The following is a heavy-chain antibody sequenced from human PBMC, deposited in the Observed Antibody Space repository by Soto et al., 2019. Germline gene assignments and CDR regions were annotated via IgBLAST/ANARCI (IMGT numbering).Heavy chain of an antibody. CDR1: RFTFSSYA. CDR2: ISYDGSNK. J-gene: IGHJ4*02. V-gene: IGHV3-30-3*01. D-gene: IGHD6-13*01. CDR3: ASNGSAAGIEY. Sequence: PGGSLRVSCAASRFTFSSYAMHWVRQAPGKGLEWVAVISYDGSNKYYADSVKGRFTISRDNSKNTLYLQMNILRAEDTAVYYCASNGSAAGIEYWGQGTLVTVSS.